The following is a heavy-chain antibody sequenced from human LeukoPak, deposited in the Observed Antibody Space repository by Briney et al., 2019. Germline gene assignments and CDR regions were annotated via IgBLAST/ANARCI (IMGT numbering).Heavy chain of an antibody. Sequence: APVKVSCKASGYTFTSYDINWVRQATGQGLEWMGWMNPNSGNTGYAQKFQGRVTMTRNTSVSTAYMELSSLRSEDTAVYYCARATYYYDSSGYYYDAFDIWGQGTMVTVSS. CDR3: ARATYYYDSSGYYYDAFDI. D-gene: IGHD3-22*01. J-gene: IGHJ3*02. V-gene: IGHV1-8*01. CDR1: GYTFTSYD. CDR2: MNPNSGNT.